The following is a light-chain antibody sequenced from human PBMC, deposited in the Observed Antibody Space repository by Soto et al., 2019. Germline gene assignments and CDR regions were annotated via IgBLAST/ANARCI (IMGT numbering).Light chain of an antibody. V-gene: IGLV2-14*01. Sequence: QSLLTQPAAMSGSPGQSITISCTGTSSDVGGYNYVSWYQQHPGKAPKLMIYEVSNRPSGVSNRFSGSKSGNTASLTISGLQAEDEADYYCSSYTSSSTLYVFGTGTKVTVL. J-gene: IGLJ1*01. CDR3: SSYTSSSTLYV. CDR1: SSDVGGYNY. CDR2: EVS.